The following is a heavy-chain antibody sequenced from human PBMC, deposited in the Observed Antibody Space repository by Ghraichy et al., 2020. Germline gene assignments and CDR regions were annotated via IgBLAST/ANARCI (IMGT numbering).Heavy chain of an antibody. CDR1: GFIFSNYW. Sequence: GESLNIACAASGFIFSNYWMHWVRQAPGKGLVWVSRIKGDGSDTRYADSVKGRFIVSRDNAKSTLYLEVNNLRAEDTAVYYCARDGHAYNFDYWGQGTLVTVSS. D-gene: IGHD5-24*01. V-gene: IGHV3-74*01. CDR3: ARDGHAYNFDY. J-gene: IGHJ4*02. CDR2: IKGDGSDT.